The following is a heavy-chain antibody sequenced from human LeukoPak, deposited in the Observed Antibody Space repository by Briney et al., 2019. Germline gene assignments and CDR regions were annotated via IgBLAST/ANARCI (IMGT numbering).Heavy chain of an antibody. CDR2: IKQDGSEK. CDR1: GITLSVYW. V-gene: IGHV3-7*01. Sequence: PGGSLRLSCAASGITLSVYWMSWVRQAPGKGLEWVANIKQDGSEKYYRDSVQGRFTISTDNAKNSLYLQMNSLRAKDTAVYYCARSGSGYFDYWGQGSLVTVSS. J-gene: IGHJ4*02. CDR3: ARSGSGYFDY.